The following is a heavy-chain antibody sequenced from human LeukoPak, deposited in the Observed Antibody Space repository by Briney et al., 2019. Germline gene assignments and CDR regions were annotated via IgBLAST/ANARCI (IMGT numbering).Heavy chain of an antibody. CDR2: ISAGGGTT. D-gene: IGHD6-6*01. V-gene: IGHV3-23*01. Sequence: GGSLRLSCAASAFTFSSYAMNWVRQAPGKGLEWVSHISAGGGTTYYADSVKGRFIISRDNSKNTLYLQMNSLRAEDTAVYYCANSRSSSSYHYWGQGTLVTVS. J-gene: IGHJ4*02. CDR3: ANSRSSSSYHY. CDR1: AFTFSSYA.